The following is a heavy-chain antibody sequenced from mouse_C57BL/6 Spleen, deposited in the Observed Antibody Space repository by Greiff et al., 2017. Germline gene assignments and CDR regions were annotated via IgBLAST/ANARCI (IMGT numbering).Heavy chain of an antibody. J-gene: IGHJ2*01. V-gene: IGHV1-19*01. CDR2: INPYNGGT. CDR3: ASHYDGYYEEHY. Sequence: EVQLQQSGPVLVKPGASVKMSCKASGYTFTDYYMNWVKQSHGKSLEWIGVINPYNGGTSYNQKFKGKATLTVDKSSSTAYMELNSLTSEDSAVYYCASHYDGYYEEHYWGQGTTLTVSS. CDR1: GYTFTDYY. D-gene: IGHD2-3*01.